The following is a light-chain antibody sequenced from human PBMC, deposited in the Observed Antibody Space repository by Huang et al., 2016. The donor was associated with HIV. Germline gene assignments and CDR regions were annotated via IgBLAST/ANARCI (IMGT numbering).Light chain of an antibody. Sequence: EIVLTQSPATLSLSPGERAALSCRATQSINNNLDWYQQKPGQSPRLLIYGASTRATGIPARFRGSGSGTEFTLTISSLHSEDFAVYYCQQYNNWPPLLTFGGGTKVEIK. CDR3: QQYNNWPPLLT. CDR1: QSINNN. CDR2: GAS. J-gene: IGKJ4*01. V-gene: IGKV3-15*01.